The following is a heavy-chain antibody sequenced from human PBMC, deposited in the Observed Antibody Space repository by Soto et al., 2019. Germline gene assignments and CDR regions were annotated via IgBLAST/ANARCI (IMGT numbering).Heavy chain of an antibody. V-gene: IGHV4-61*01. CDR1: GGSVSDKTYY. CDR3: ARTTAVPNTLRSRYFFDY. Sequence: PSETLSLTCSVSGGSVSDKTYYWSWIRQPPGKRLEWIGYVYYSGTTNYNPSLKSRVTISVDLSKNQFSLRLSSVTTADTALYYCARTTAVPNTLRSRYFFDYWGQGTLVTVSS. J-gene: IGHJ4*02. CDR2: VYYSGTT. D-gene: IGHD4-17*01.